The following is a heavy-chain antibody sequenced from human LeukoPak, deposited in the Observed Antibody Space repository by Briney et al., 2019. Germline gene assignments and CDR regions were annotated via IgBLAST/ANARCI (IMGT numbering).Heavy chain of an antibody. V-gene: IGHV3-48*03. J-gene: IGHJ4*02. Sequence: GGSLRLSCAASGLTFSSYEMNWVRQAPGKGLEWVSYISSSGSTIYYADSVKGRFTISRDNAKNSLYLQMNSLRAEDTALYYCARIKHHYDILTGYYKGYFDYWGQGTLVTVSS. CDR3: ARIKHHYDILTGYYKGYFDY. CDR1: GLTFSSYE. CDR2: ISSSGSTI. D-gene: IGHD3-9*01.